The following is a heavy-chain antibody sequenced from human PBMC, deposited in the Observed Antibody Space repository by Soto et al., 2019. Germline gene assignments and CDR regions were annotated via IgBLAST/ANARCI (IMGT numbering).Heavy chain of an antibody. CDR2: ISGSGGST. CDR1: GFTFSSYA. Sequence: PGGSLRLSCAASGFTFSSYALSWVRQAPGKGLEWVSAISGSGGSTYYADSVKGRFTISRDNDKNTLYLQMNSLRAEDTAVYYCAKYYYDFWSGYFYYFDYWGQGTLVTVSS. V-gene: IGHV3-23*01. D-gene: IGHD3-3*01. CDR3: AKYYYDFWSGYFYYFDY. J-gene: IGHJ4*02.